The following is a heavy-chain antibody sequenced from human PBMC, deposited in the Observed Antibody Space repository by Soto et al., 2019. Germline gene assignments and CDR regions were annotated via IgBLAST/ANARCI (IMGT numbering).Heavy chain of an antibody. Sequence: EVQVVESGGGLVQPGGSLRLSCAASGFTFSRYWMHWVRQVPGKGLVWVSRINIEGTSATYADSVKGRFTISRDNARNTLFLQMYRLRAEDSAVYYCAAGLLPRISGTTLNPWGQGTLVIVSS. J-gene: IGHJ5*02. CDR2: INIEGTSA. CDR1: GFTFSRYW. V-gene: IGHV3-74*01. D-gene: IGHD1-7*01. CDR3: AAGLLPRISGTTLNP.